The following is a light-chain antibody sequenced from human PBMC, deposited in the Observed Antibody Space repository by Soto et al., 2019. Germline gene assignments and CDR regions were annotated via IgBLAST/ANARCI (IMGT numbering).Light chain of an antibody. J-gene: IGLJ3*02. Sequence: VLTQPPSVSATPGQTVTISCSGSSSNIGSGTVNWYQQLPGTAPIRLVFANNHRPSGVPDRFSASKSGTSASLAISGLLSEDEANYFCAAWDDGLNGHWVFGGGTQLTVL. CDR2: ANN. CDR3: AAWDDGLNGHWV. V-gene: IGLV1-44*01. CDR1: SSNIGSGT.